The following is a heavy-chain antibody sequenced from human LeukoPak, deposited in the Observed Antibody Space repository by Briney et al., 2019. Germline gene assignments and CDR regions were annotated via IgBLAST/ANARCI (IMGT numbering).Heavy chain of an antibody. J-gene: IGHJ6*02. D-gene: IGHD1-1*01. Sequence: SETLSLTCAVYGGSFSAYYWNWIRQPPGKGLEWIGEINHSGSTNYNPSLKSRVTISIDTSKNQFSLKLSSVTAADTAVYYCARDAGHQLSRRNYYAMDVWGQGTTVTVSS. CDR1: GGSFSAYY. V-gene: IGHV4-34*01. CDR2: INHSGST. CDR3: ARDAGHQLSRRNYYAMDV.